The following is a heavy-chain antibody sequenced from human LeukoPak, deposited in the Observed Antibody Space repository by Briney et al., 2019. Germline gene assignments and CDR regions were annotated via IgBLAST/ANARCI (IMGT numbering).Heavy chain of an antibody. CDR1: GFTFSSYW. CDR2: IKQDGSAK. Sequence: GGSLRLSCAASGFTFSSYWMSWVHQAPGKGLDWVANIKQDGSAKYYVDSVKGRFTISRDNAKNSVYLQMNSLRAEDTAVYYCARSGLPYSLDIWGQGTMVTGSS. V-gene: IGHV3-7*01. CDR3: ARSGLPYSLDI. J-gene: IGHJ3*02. D-gene: IGHD1-26*01.